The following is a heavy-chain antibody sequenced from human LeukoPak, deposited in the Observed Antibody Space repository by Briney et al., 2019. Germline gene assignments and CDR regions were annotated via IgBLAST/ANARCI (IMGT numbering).Heavy chain of an antibody. CDR2: ISYDGSNK. CDR3: AKDGDLLAIPYYFDY. CDR1: GFTFSSYA. Sequence: PGGSLRLSCAASGFTFSSYAMHWVRQAPGKGLEWVAVISYDGSNKYYADSVKGRFTISRDNSKNTLYLQMNSLRAEDTAVYYCAKDGDLLAIPYYFDYWGQGTLVTVSS. J-gene: IGHJ4*02. V-gene: IGHV3-30-3*01. D-gene: IGHD2-21*01.